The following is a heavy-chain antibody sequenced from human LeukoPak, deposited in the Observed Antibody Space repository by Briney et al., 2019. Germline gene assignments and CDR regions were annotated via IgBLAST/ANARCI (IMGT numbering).Heavy chain of an antibody. Sequence: ASVKVSCKASGYTFTSYYMHWVRQAPGQGLEWMGIINPSGGSTSYAQKFQGRVTITRNTSISTAYMELSSLRSEDTAVYYCARGHLGKYCSSTSCLPTYYYYYMDVWGKGTTVTVSS. J-gene: IGHJ6*03. V-gene: IGHV1-46*01. CDR2: INPSGGST. CDR1: GYTFTSYY. CDR3: ARGHLGKYCSSTSCLPTYYYYYMDV. D-gene: IGHD2-2*01.